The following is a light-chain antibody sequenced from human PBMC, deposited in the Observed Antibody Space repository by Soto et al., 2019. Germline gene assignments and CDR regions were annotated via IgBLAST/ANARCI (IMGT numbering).Light chain of an antibody. V-gene: IGKV3-11*01. J-gene: IGKJ5*01. Sequence: EIVLTQFPATLPLSPGERATLSCRATQSVSSHLGWYQQKPGQAPRLLIYDASNRVTGIPARFSGSGSGTDFTLTISSLEPQDFAVYYCQQRSNWPITFGQGTRREIK. CDR1: QSVSSH. CDR2: DAS. CDR3: QQRSNWPIT.